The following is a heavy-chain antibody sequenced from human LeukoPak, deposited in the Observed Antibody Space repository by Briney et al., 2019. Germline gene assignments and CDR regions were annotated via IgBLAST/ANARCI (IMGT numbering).Heavy chain of an antibody. V-gene: IGHV3-30*01. J-gene: IGHJ4*02. CDR2: MTYDGNNK. Sequence: GGSLRLSCAASGFTFSTYAMPWVRQAPGKGLEWVAVMTYDGNNKYYADSVKGRFTISRDNSKNTLYLQMNSLRAEDTAVYFCGRDESGGYSGSFWVDYWGQGTLVTVSS. CDR1: GFTFSTYA. D-gene: IGHD1-26*01. CDR3: GRDESGGYSGSFWVDY.